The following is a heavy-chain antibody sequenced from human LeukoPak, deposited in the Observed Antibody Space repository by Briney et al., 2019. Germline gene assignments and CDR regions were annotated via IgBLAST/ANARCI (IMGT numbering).Heavy chain of an antibody. CDR3: ARLLDDKYYYDSSGYYLRDY. Sequence: SETLSLTCTVSGGSISSYYWSWIRQPPGKGLEWIGYIYYSGSTNYNPSLKSRVTISVDTSKNQFSLKLSSVTAADTAVYYCARLLDDKYYYDSSGYYLRDYWGQGTLVTVSS. CDR1: GGSISSYY. V-gene: IGHV4-59*12. J-gene: IGHJ4*02. D-gene: IGHD3-22*01. CDR2: IYYSGST.